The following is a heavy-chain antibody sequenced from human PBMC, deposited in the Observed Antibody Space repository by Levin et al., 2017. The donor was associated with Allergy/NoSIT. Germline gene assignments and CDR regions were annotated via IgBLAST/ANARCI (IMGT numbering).Heavy chain of an antibody. CDR2: INSDGSST. J-gene: IGHJ4*02. D-gene: IGHD3-3*01. CDR3: ARDGSQLRSLDY. CDR1: GFTFSSYW. Sequence: GESLKISCAASGFTFSSYWMHWVRQAPGKGLVWVSRINSDGSSTSYADSVKGRFTISRDNAKNTLYLRMNSLRAEDTAVYYCARDGSQLRSLDYWGQGTLVTVSS. V-gene: IGHV3-74*01.